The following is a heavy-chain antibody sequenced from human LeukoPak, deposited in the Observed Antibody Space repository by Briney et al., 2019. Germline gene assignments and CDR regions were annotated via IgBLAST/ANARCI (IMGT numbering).Heavy chain of an antibody. Sequence: PGGSLRLSCAASGFTVSSNYMSWVRQAPGKGLEWVSAISGSGGSTYYADSVKGRFTISRDNSKNTLYLQMNSPRAEDTAVYYCAKPRYGVDYYYYYMDVWGKGTTVTVSS. CDR2: ISGSGGST. CDR1: GFTVSSNY. V-gene: IGHV3-23*01. D-gene: IGHD1-1*01. CDR3: AKPRYGVDYYYYYMDV. J-gene: IGHJ6*03.